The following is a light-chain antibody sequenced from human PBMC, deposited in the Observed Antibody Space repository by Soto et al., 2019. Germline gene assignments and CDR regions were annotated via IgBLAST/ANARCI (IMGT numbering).Light chain of an antibody. V-gene: IGKV1-39*01. CDR1: QSIITY. CDR2: GAS. CDR3: QQTYSIPLT. J-gene: IGKJ4*01. Sequence: DLQMTQSPSSLSASVGDRVTITCRASQSIITYLTWYQQKPGKAPKLLIFGASTLQSAVPSRFSGSGSGTDFTLTISSLQPEDFATYYCQQTYSIPLTFGGGTKVEIK.